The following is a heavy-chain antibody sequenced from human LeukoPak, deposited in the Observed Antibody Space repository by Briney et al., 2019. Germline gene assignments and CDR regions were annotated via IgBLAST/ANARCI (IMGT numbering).Heavy chain of an antibody. CDR1: GFTVSSNY. J-gene: IGHJ4*02. CDR3: ARGRYFDY. Sequence: GRSLRLSCAASGFTVSSNYMSWVRQAPGKGLEWVSVIYGGGSTYYADSVKGRFTISRDNSKNTLYLQMNSLGAEDTAVYYCARGRYFDYWGQGTLVTVSS. V-gene: IGHV3-53*01. CDR2: IYGGGST.